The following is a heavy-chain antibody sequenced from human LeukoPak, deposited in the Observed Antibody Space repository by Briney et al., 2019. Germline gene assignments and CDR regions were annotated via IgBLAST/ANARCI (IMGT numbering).Heavy chain of an antibody. CDR1: GFTFSSYG. V-gene: IGHV3-30*02. J-gene: IGHJ4*02. CDR3: AKGTKMIGSFYRGHQFDY. D-gene: IGHD1-26*01. CDR2: IRYDGSNK. Sequence: PGGSPRLSCAASGFTFSSYGMHWVRQAPGKGLEWVAFIRYDGSNKYYADSVKGRFTISRDNSKNTLYLQMNSLRAEDSAVYYCAKGTKMIGSFYRGHQFDYWGQGTLVTVSS.